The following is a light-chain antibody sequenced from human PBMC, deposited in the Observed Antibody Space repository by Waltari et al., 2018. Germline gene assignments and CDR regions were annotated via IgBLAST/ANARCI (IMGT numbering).Light chain of an antibody. V-gene: IGKV1-39*01. J-gene: IGKJ4*01. CDR1: HSITTY. Sequence: DIQMTQSPSSLSASVGDKVTITCRASHSITTYLNWYQQKPGAAPKLLIYAASSLQSGAPSRCSGGGSGTDFTLTISGLQPEDSATYYCQQSYSTVTFGGGTKVEIK. CDR3: QQSYSTVT. CDR2: AAS.